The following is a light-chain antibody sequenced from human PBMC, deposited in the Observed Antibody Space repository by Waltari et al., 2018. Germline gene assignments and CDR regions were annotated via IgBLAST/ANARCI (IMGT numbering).Light chain of an antibody. Sequence: VVMTQSPLSPPVTLGQPASISFNSSQSLVHRDGNTHLNWFQQRPGQSPRRLFYRVSSRESGVPDRFSGSGSGTDFTLKISRVEAEDVGVYYCMQGTHWPYTFGQGTRLDIK. CDR2: RVS. V-gene: IGKV2-30*02. CDR3: MQGTHWPYT. J-gene: IGKJ2*01. CDR1: QSLVHRDGNTH.